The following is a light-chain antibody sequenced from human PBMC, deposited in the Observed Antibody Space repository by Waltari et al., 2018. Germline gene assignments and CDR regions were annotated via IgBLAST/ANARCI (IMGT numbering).Light chain of an antibody. CDR1: RSNIGGHP. CDR2: INN. Sequence: QSVLTQPPSMSGTPGQPVTIPCSGSRSNIGGHPVNWYQQLPGTAPNLLISINNKRPSGVPDRFSGSKSGTSASLAVSGLQSEDEADYYCSSWDDSLSGVVFGGGTKLTVL. J-gene: IGLJ2*01. CDR3: SSWDDSLSGVV. V-gene: IGLV1-44*01.